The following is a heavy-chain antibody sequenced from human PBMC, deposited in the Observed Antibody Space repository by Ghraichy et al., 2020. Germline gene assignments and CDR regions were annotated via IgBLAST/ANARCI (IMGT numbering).Heavy chain of an antibody. V-gene: IGHV3-23*01. Sequence: GESLNISCAASGFTFSTYAMNWVRQAPGKGLEWVSLISGSGDNTYYADSVKGRFTISRDNSENTLYLQMNSLRAEDTAVYYCARRQWLVPDYWGQGTLVTVSS. CDR3: ARRQWLVPDY. CDR2: ISGSGDNT. J-gene: IGHJ4*02. D-gene: IGHD6-19*01. CDR1: GFTFSTYA.